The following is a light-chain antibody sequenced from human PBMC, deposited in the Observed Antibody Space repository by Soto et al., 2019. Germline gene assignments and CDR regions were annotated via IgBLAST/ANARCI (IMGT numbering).Light chain of an antibody. CDR3: NSYTSSSTLV. V-gene: IGLV2-11*01. J-gene: IGLJ3*02. CDR2: DVT. CDR1: TGDIGLYNY. Sequence: QSALTQPRSVSGFPGQSVTISCTGTTGDIGLYNYVSWYQQEVGKAPKLLIYDVTKRPSGVPGRFSGSKSGVTASLTISGLQAADEADYYCNSYTSSSTLVFGGGTQLTVL.